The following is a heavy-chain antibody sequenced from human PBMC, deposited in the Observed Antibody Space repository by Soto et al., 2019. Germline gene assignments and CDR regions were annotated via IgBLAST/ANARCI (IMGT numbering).Heavy chain of an antibody. V-gene: IGHV1-18*01. Sequence: GASVKVSCKASGYTFTSYGISWVRQAPGQGLEWMGWISAYNGNTNYAQKLQGRVTMTTDTSTSTAYMELRSLRSDDTAVYYCARLASSWPYYYYYDMDVWGQGTTVTVSS. D-gene: IGHD6-13*01. CDR1: GYTFTSYG. CDR3: ARLASSWPYYYYYDMDV. CDR2: ISAYNGNT. J-gene: IGHJ6*02.